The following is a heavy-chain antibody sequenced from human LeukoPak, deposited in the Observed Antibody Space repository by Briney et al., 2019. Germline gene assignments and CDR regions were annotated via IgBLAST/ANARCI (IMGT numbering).Heavy chain of an antibody. CDR2: INPGSSET. J-gene: IGHJ2*01. CDR3: ARHRTVQETGTVTAWYFDL. D-gene: IGHD5-24*01. V-gene: IGHV5-51*01. CDR1: GYSFTNYW. Sequence: GESLKISCQTSGYSFTNYWIAWVRQMPGKGLEWMGIINPGSSETRYRPSFQGQVTISADKSISSAYLQWSTLKASDTAMYYCARHRTVQETGTVTAWYFDLWGRGTLVTVSS.